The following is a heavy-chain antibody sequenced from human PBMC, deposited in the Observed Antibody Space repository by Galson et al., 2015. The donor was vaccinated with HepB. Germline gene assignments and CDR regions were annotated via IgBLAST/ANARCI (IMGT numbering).Heavy chain of an antibody. J-gene: IGHJ2*01. Sequence: SLRLSCAASGFSFNYFPMHWVRQAPGKGLEWVAVISYTGSYTGYADFGRGRFTISRDNSKNALYLQMNSLRVEDTAPYYCVRPRGAGAGDYQNWYFDLWGRGTLVTVSS. CDR3: VRPRGAGAGDYQNWYFDL. CDR2: ISYTGSYT. CDR1: GFSFNYFP. D-gene: IGHD4-17*01. V-gene: IGHV3-30-3*01.